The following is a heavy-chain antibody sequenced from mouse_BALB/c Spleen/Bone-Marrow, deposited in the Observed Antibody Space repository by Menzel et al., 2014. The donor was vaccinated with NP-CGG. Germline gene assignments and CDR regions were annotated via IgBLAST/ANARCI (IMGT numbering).Heavy chain of an antibody. D-gene: IGHD1-1*01. J-gene: IGHJ2*01. CDR3: ASYYVSSYFDY. CDR1: GYTFTDYA. CDR2: ISTSSGNT. Sequence: QVQLQQSGPELVRPGVSVKISCKGFGYTFTDYAMHWVKQSHAKRLEWIGVISTSSGNTNYNQKFKGKSTMTVDKSSSTAYMELARLTSEDSAIYYCASYYVSSYFDYWGQGTTLTGSS. V-gene: IGHV1-67*01.